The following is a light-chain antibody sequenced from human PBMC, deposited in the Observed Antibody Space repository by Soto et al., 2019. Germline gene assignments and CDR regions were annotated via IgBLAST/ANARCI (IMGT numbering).Light chain of an antibody. CDR2: DAS. V-gene: IGKV3D-15*01. Sequence: ETVLTQSPATLSVSPGERATLSCRASQSIGSNLAWYQQKPGQAPRLLIYDASNRATGIPARFSGSGSGTDFTLTISSLEPEDFAVYYCQQYGSSGTFGQGTKVDIK. CDR1: QSIGSN. CDR3: QQYGSSGT. J-gene: IGKJ1*01.